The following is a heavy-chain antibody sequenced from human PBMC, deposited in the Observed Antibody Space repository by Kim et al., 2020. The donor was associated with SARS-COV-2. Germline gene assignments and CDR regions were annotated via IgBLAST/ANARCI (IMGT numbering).Heavy chain of an antibody. D-gene: IGHD6-13*01. CDR2: ISSSSTYT. CDR3: ARGYGYSSSLGVY. CDR1: GFTFSDYY. J-gene: IGHJ4*02. Sequence: GGSLRLSCVASGFTFSDYYMSWIRQAAGKGLEWVSYISSSSTYTDYADSVKGRFTISRDNAKNSLYLQMNSLRAEDTAVYYCARGYGYSSSLGVYWGQGTLVTVSS. V-gene: IGHV3-11*05.